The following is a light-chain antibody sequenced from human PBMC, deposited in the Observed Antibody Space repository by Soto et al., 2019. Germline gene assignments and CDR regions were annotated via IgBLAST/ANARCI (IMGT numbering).Light chain of an antibody. CDR2: GAS. J-gene: IGKJ1*01. CDR1: QGVGTN. V-gene: IGKV3-15*01. CDR3: HQYNSWPRT. Sequence: MSQPPSILHAPAGERATLSCRASQGVGTNLAWYQQTTGQPPRHLIYGASTRATGIPARFSGRGSRTECTLTISGLQYGDVEVYDCHQYNSWPRTFGQGTQVEI.